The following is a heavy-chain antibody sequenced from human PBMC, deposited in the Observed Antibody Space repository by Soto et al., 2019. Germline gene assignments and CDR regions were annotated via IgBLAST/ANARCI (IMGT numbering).Heavy chain of an antibody. CDR3: ASDQVPGIDAFDI. V-gene: IGHV3-21*01. CDR1: GFTFSSYS. J-gene: IGHJ3*02. Sequence: VGSLRLSCASSGFTFSSYSMNWVRHSPGKWLEWVSSISRSAGNTYYADSVKGRFTISRDNAKNSMYLQMNSLRAEDTAVYYCASDQVPGIDAFDIRGQGKMVAV. CDR2: ISRSAGNT.